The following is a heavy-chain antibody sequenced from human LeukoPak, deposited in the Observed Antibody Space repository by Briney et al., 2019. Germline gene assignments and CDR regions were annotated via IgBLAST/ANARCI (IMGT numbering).Heavy chain of an antibody. CDR1: GGTFSSYA. CDR3: ARGVISAGYSSGWYTRGAFDI. D-gene: IGHD6-19*01. Sequence: ASVKVSCKASGGTFSSYAISWVRQAPGQGLEWMGGIIPIFGTANYAQKFQGRVTITADESTSTAYMELSSLRSEDTAVYYCARGVISAGYSSGWYTRGAFDIWGQGTMVTVSS. J-gene: IGHJ3*02. V-gene: IGHV1-69*01. CDR2: IIPIFGTA.